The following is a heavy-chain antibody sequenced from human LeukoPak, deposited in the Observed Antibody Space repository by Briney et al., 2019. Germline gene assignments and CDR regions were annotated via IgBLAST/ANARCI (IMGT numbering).Heavy chain of an antibody. V-gene: IGHV1-69*13. CDR1: GGTFSSYA. CDR3: ARSLRFLEWFPNFDY. Sequence: PVKVACKASGGTFSSYAISWVRQAPGQGLEWMGGIIPIFGTANYAQKFQGRVTITADESTSTAYMELSSLRSEDTAVYYCARSLRFLEWFPNFDYWGQGTLVTVSS. CDR2: IIPIFGTA. J-gene: IGHJ4*02. D-gene: IGHD3-3*01.